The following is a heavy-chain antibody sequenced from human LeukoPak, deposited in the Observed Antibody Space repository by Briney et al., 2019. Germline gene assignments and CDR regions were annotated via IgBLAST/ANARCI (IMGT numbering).Heavy chain of an antibody. J-gene: IGHJ4*02. D-gene: IGHD4-17*01. Sequence: ASVKVSCKVSGYTLTELSMHWVRQAPGKGLEWMGGFDPEDGETIYAQKFQGRVTMTEDTSTDTAYMELSSLRSEDTAVYYCATGRGTVTTAPLDYWGQGTLVTVSS. V-gene: IGHV1-24*01. CDR2: FDPEDGET. CDR3: ATGRGTVTTAPLDY. CDR1: GYTLTELS.